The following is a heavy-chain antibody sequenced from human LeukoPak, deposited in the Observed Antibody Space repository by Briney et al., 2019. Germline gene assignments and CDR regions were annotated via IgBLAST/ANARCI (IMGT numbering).Heavy chain of an antibody. V-gene: IGHV3-49*04. D-gene: IGHD1-26*01. CDR2: IRSKADDVTT. CDR3: TRDSGSFVT. J-gene: IGHJ5*02. Sequence: GGSLRLSCIGSGFTFGDYAMSWVRQAPGKGLEWVGLIRSKADDVTTVYAASVMGRFIFSRDDYKSIAYLQMHGLKIDDTAVYYCTRDSGSFVTWGQGTLVTVSS. CDR1: GFTFGDYA.